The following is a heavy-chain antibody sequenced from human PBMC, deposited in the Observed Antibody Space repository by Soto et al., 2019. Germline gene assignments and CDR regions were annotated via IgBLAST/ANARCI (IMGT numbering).Heavy chain of an antibody. V-gene: IGHV1-46*01. J-gene: IGHJ4*02. CDR1: GYTFTSYY. CDR2: INPSGGST. CDR3: ARHLAAGDY. Sequence: QVQLVQSGAEVKKPGASAKVSCKASGYTFTSYYMHWVRQAPGQGLEWMGIINPSGGSTNYAQKFQGRFTMTRDTPTSTVYMDLSSLRSEDTAVYYCARHLAAGDYWGQGTVVTVSS. D-gene: IGHD6-13*01.